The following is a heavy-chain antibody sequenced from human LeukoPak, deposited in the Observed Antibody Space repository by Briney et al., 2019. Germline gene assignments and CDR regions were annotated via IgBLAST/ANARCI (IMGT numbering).Heavy chain of an antibody. J-gene: IGHJ6*02. CDR2: INHSGST. V-gene: IGHV4-34*01. D-gene: IGHD2-21*01. CDR1: GGSFSGYY. CDR3: ARGVVGGGPFYYYYGMDV. Sequence: PSETLSLTCAVYGGSFSGYYWSWIRQPPGKGLEWIGEINHSGSTNYNPSLKSRVNISVDTSKNQFSLKLSSVTAADTAVYYCARGVVGGGPFYYYYGMDVWGQGTTVTVSS.